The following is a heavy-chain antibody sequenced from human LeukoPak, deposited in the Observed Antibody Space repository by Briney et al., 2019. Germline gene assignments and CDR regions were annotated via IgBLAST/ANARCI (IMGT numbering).Heavy chain of an antibody. D-gene: IGHD3-10*01. CDR1: GYTFTSYD. Sequence: GASVKVSCKASGYTFTSYDINWVRQAPGQGLEWMGGIIPIFGTANYAQKFQGRVTITADESTSTAYMELSSLRSEDTAVYYCAIDPPSPLLLWFGELLAPPVYWGQGTLVTVSS. CDR2: IIPIFGTA. J-gene: IGHJ4*02. CDR3: AIDPPSPLLLWFGELLAPPVY. V-gene: IGHV1-69*13.